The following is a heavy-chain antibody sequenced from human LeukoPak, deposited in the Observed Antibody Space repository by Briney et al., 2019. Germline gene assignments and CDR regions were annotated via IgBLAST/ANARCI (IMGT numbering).Heavy chain of an antibody. J-gene: IGHJ4*02. CDR2: ISGSGGST. CDR1: GFTFSSYA. D-gene: IGHD3-22*01. CDR3: AKYYDNSGYYFEVDY. V-gene: IGHV3-23*01. Sequence: GGSLRLSCAASGFTFSSYAMSWVRQAPGKGLEWVSAISGSGGSTYYADSVKGRFTISRDNSKNTLYLQMNSLRAEDTAVYYCAKYYDNSGYYFEVDYWGQGTLVTVSS.